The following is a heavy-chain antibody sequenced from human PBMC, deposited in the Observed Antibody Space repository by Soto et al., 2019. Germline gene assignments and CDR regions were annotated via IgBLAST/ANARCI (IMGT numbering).Heavy chain of an antibody. D-gene: IGHD2-21*01. Sequence: GGSLRLSCAASGFTFSGSAMHWVRQASGKGLEWVGRIRSKANSYATAYAASVKGRFTISRDDSKNTAYLQMNSLKTEDTAVYYCTSSHLAYCGGDYWGQGTLVTVSS. CDR1: GFTFSGSA. V-gene: IGHV3-73*01. J-gene: IGHJ4*02. CDR2: IRSKANSYAT. CDR3: TSSHLAYCGGDY.